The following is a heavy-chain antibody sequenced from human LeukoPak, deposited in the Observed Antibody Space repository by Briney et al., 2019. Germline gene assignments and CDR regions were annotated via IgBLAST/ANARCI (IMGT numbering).Heavy chain of an antibody. CDR2: ISSDGSTT. CDR1: GFIFNDFW. J-gene: IGHJ4*02. CDR3: GTAQY. Sequence: GGSLRLSCAASGFIFNDFWMHWLRQVPGKGPVWVSRISSDGSTTYYADSVKGRFTIPRDNAKNTLYLQMSSLRVEDTAVYYCGTAQYWGQGTLLTVSS. V-gene: IGHV3-74*01.